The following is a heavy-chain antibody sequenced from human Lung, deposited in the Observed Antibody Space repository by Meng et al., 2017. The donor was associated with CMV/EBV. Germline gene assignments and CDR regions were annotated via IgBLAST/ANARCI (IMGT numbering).Heavy chain of an antibody. Sequence: ASVKVSCKASGYTFADYFIHRVRQAPGQGLEWMGRINPRGGGPNYVQKYQDRVTLTMDTSITTAYLEMSGLTSDDTAVYYCAREAETANDYWGQGTLVTFSS. J-gene: IGHJ4*02. CDR3: AREAETANDY. CDR1: GYTFADYF. D-gene: IGHD5-18*01. CDR2: INPRGGGP. V-gene: IGHV1-2*02.